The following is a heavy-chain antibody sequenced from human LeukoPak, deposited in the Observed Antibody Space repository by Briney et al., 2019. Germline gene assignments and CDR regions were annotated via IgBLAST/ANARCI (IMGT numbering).Heavy chain of an antibody. CDR2: IKTNTGSP. CDR1: GYTFTNYA. J-gene: IGHJ4*02. D-gene: IGHD1-26*01. V-gene: IGHV7-4-1*02. CDR3: ARDGGGTYYYYFDY. Sequence: ASVKVSCKASGYTFTNYAMNWVRQAPGQGLEWVGWIKTNTGSPTYAPGSTGRFVFSLDTSVRTAYLRISSLKAEDTAIYYCARDGGGTYYYYFDYWGQGTLVTVSS.